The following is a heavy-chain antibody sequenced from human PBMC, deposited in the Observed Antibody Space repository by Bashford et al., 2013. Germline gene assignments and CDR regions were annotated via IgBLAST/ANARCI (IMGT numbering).Heavy chain of an antibody. Sequence: VRQAPGKGLEWVSYISDSSNAIYYADSVKGRFTISRDNAKNSLFLQMNSLRDEDTAMYYCARDLTNYFDYWGQGTLVTVSS. CDR3: ARDLTNYFDY. D-gene: IGHD1-1*01. V-gene: IGHV3-48*02. J-gene: IGHJ4*02. CDR2: ISDSSNAI.